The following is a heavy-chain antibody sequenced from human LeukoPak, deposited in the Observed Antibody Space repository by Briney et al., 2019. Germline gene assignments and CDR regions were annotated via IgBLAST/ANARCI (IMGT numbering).Heavy chain of an antibody. CDR3: ARDPSIVGATTDY. J-gene: IGHJ4*02. D-gene: IGHD1-26*01. V-gene: IGHV4-38-2*02. Sequence: PAETLSLTCSASGFSLSGGHFWGWIRPSPGKGLEWIGSIYHSGSTYYNPSLKSRVTISVDTSKNQFSLKLSSVTAADTAVYYCARDPSIVGATTDYWGQGTLVTVSS. CDR1: GFSLSGGHF. CDR2: IYHSGST.